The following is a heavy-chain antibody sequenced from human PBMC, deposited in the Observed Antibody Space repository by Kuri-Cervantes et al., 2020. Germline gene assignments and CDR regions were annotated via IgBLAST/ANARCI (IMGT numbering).Heavy chain of an antibody. CDR2: IHHSGSI. V-gene: IGHV4-39*07. CDR1: GGPISSGGYY. J-gene: IGHJ6*02. CDR3: ARGPRYFDWLLPQYYYYYGMDV. D-gene: IGHD3-9*01. Sequence: GSLRLSCTVSGGPISSGGYYWSWIRQPPGKGLDWIGEIHHSGSINYNPSLKSRVTISVDTSKNQFSLKLSSVTAADTAVYYCARGPRYFDWLLPQYYYYYGMDVWGQGTTVTVSS.